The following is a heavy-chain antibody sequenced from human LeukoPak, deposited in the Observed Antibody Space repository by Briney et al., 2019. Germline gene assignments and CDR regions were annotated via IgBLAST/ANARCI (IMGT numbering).Heavy chain of an antibody. D-gene: IGHD1-26*01. CDR1: GFNFNHYS. CDR3: AYQSLGVPRR. Sequence: GGSLRLSCAVSGFNFNHYSMHWVRQAPGKGLEWVAFIRFDGGTKYYAKSVEGRFTISRDNFKNTLHLEMNSLNVADTAAYHCAYQSLGVPRRWGQGTLVIVSS. J-gene: IGHJ4*02. V-gene: IGHV3-30*02. CDR2: IRFDGGTK.